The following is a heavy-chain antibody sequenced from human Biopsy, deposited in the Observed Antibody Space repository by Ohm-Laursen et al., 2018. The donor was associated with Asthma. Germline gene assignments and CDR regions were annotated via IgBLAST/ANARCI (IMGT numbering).Heavy chain of an antibody. CDR1: GFSGLPFRDFG. CDR2: TTFDGGTQ. CDR3: AKDQVRGSSFGGYRNYGMDV. D-gene: IGHD5-12*01. Sequence: SLRLSCAASGFSGLPFRDFGMHWVRQAPGKGLEWVAATTFDGGTQYSTDSVKGRFTISRDNFKNTLFLQLNNVRAEDTGLYFCAKDQVRGSSFGGYRNYGMDVWGQGTTVTVSS. J-gene: IGHJ6*02. V-gene: IGHV3-30*18.